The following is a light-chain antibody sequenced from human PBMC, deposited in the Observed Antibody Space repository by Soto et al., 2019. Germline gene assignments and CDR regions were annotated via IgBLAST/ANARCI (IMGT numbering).Light chain of an antibody. V-gene: IGKV3-20*01. J-gene: IGKJ3*01. Sequence: ENVLTQSPGTLSLSPGERATISCRASQTVSTKYVAWYQQKPGQAPRLLIYGTSSRATGIPDRFSGSGSGTEFMLTISRLEPEDFAVYYCQQYGTSTGVTFGPGTKLDIK. CDR3: QQYGTSTGVT. CDR1: QTVSTKY. CDR2: GTS.